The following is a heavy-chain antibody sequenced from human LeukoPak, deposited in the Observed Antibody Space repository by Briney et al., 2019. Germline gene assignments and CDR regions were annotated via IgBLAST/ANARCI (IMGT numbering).Heavy chain of an antibody. CDR3: ARESSDCSSTSCYIWFDP. CDR2: IYTSGST. D-gene: IGHD2-2*02. V-gene: IGHV4-61*02. Sequence: PSQTLSLTCTVSGGSISSGSYYWSWIRQPAGKGLEWIGRIYTSGSTNYNPSLKSRVTIPVDTSKNQFSLKLSSVTAADTAVYYCARESSDCSSTSCYIWFDPWGQGTLVTVSS. J-gene: IGHJ5*02. CDR1: GGSISSGSYY.